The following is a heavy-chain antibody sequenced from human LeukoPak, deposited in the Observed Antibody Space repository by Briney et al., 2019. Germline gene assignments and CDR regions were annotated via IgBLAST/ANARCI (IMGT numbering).Heavy chain of an antibody. V-gene: IGHV4-34*01. CDR3: ARGEDYPLDY. CDR1: GGSFSGYY. Sequence: SETLSLTCAVYGGSFSGYYWSWIRQPPGKGLEWIGEINHSGSTNYNPSLKSRVTISVDTSKNQFPLMLSSVTAADTAVYYCARGEDYPLDYWGQGTLVTVSS. CDR2: INHSGST. J-gene: IGHJ4*02. D-gene: IGHD4-11*01.